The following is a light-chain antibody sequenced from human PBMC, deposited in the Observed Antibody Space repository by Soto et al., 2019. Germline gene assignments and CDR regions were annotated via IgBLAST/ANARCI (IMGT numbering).Light chain of an antibody. CDR3: QQYGWSPLT. CDR2: GAS. J-gene: IGKJ4*01. V-gene: IGKV3-20*01. Sequence: IVVTRSPGSLSLSPGERDTRSGRASQSVSNNYLAWYQQKPGQAPRILIYGASRRATGIPDRFSGSGSGTDFTLTISSLEPEDFAVYHCQQYGWSPLTFGGGTEVDIK. CDR1: QSVSNNY.